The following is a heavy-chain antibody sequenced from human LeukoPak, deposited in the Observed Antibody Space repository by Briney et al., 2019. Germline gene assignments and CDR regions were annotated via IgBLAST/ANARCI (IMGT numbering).Heavy chain of an antibody. CDR3: ASILTYYYDSSGYQYGMDV. J-gene: IGHJ6*02. V-gene: IGHV1-69*04. Sequence: GSSVKVSCKASGGTFSSCAISWVRQAPGQGLEWMGRIIPILGIANYAQKFQGRVTITADKSTSTTYMELSSPRSEDTAVYYCASILTYYYDSSGYQYGMDVWGQGTTVTVSS. CDR1: GGTFSSCA. D-gene: IGHD3-22*01. CDR2: IIPILGIA.